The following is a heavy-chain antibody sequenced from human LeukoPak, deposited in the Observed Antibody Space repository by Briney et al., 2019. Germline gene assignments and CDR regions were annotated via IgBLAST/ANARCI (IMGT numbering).Heavy chain of an antibody. V-gene: IGHV3-33*01. D-gene: IGHD3-10*01. J-gene: IGHJ4*02. Sequence: GRSLRLSCAASGFTFSSYGMHWVRQAPGKGLEWVAVIWYDGSNKYYADTVKGRFTISRDNSKNTLYLQMNSLRAEDTAVYYCARDRNYYGSGSPEYYFDYWGQGTLVTVSS. CDR2: IWYDGSNK. CDR1: GFTFSSYG. CDR3: ARDRNYYGSGSPEYYFDY.